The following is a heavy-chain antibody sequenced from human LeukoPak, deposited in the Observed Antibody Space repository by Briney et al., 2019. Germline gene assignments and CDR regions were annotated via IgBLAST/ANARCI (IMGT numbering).Heavy chain of an antibody. CDR1: VFNFS. D-gene: IGHD1-26*01. J-gene: IGHJ4*02. V-gene: IGHV3-23*01. CDR2: ISGSGETT. CDR3: ARVGATSKGSRSIEFDY. Sequence: SGGSLRLSCTAYVFNFSMAWVRQAPGMGLEWVSTISGSGETTYYADFVRGRFTISRDSSKNTLYLQMNGLRAEDTAVYYCARVGATSKGSRSIEFDYWGQGTLVTVSS.